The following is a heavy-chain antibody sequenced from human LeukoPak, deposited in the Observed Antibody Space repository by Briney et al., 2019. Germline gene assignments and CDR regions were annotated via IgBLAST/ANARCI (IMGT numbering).Heavy chain of an antibody. CDR2: IKQDGSEK. Sequence: SGGSLRLSCAASGFTFSSYWMSWVRQAPGKGLEWVANIKQDGSEKYYVDSVKGRFTISRDNAKNSLYLQMNSLRAEHTAVYYCARDPPPLYSSGWYYFDYWGQGALVTVSS. CDR1: GFTFSSYW. V-gene: IGHV3-7*01. J-gene: IGHJ4*02. CDR3: ARDPPPLYSSGWYYFDY. D-gene: IGHD6-19*01.